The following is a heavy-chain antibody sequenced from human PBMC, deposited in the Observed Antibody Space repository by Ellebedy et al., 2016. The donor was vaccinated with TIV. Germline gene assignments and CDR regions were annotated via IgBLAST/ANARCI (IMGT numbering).Heavy chain of an antibody. J-gene: IGHJ4*02. CDR3: ARQASGFDFDY. D-gene: IGHD5-12*01. Sequence: GESLKISCEASRYIFTGSWIGWVRQVPGKGLEWMGMIFPSDSETIYSPSFQGQVTMSADKSITTAYLQWGSLKASDSGIYFCARQASGFDFDYWGQGTLVTVSS. CDR1: RYIFTGSW. CDR2: IFPSDSET. V-gene: IGHV5-51*01.